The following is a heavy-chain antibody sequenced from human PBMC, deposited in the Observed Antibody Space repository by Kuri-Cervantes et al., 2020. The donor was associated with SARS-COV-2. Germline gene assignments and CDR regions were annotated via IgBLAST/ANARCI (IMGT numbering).Heavy chain of an antibody. CDR3: ARDSLLPYYYGMDV. CDR2: ISAYNGNT. Sequence: ASVKVSCRASGYTFTSYGISWVRQAPGQGLEWMGWISAYNGNTNYAQKLQGRVTMTTDTSTSTAYMELRSLRSDDTAVYYCARDSLLPYYYGMDVWGQGTTVTGSS. CDR1: GYTFTSYG. D-gene: IGHD2-15*01. V-gene: IGHV1-18*04. J-gene: IGHJ6*02.